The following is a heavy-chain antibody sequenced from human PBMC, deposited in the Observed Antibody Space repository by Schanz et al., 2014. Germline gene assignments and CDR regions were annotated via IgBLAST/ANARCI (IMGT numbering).Heavy chain of an antibody. CDR2: IYYSGSS. CDR1: GGSIRSYF. J-gene: IGHJ2*01. D-gene: IGHD1-1*01. V-gene: IGHV4-4*08. CDR3: ARDTTWRLDL. Sequence: QVQLQESGPGLVKPSETLSLTCTVSGGSIRSYFWSWIRQPPGKGLEWIGYIYYSGSSDYNPSLKSRVTISLDTSKNQFSLTLTPLTAADTAVYYCARDTTWRLDLWGRGTLVTVSS.